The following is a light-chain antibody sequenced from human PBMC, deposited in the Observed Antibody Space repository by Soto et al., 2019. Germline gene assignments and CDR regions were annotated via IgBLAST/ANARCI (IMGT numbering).Light chain of an antibody. J-gene: IGKJ4*01. Sequence: EILRTHSPATLSWSPGERATSPARAGQGFTANLPWSQQNLAQAPSLLIYGASTRATGIPARFSGSGSGTEFTLTISSLQSEDFAVYYCQQYNNWPLTFGGGTKVEIK. CDR2: GAS. V-gene: IGKV3-15*01. CDR3: QQYNNWPLT. CDR1: QGFTAN.